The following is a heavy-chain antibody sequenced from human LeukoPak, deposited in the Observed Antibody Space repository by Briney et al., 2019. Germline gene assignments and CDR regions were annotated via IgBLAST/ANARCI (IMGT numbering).Heavy chain of an antibody. Sequence: SETLSLTCTVSGGSISSYYWSWIRQPPGKGLEWIGYIYYSGSTNYNPSLKSRVTISVDTSKNQFSLRLSSVAAADTAVYYCARHQRGDLAYCSGDCYWNFFDYWGQGTLVTVSS. V-gene: IGHV4-59*08. D-gene: IGHD2-21*02. J-gene: IGHJ4*02. CDR3: ARHQRGDLAYCSGDCYWNFFDY. CDR2: IYYSGST. CDR1: GGSISSYY.